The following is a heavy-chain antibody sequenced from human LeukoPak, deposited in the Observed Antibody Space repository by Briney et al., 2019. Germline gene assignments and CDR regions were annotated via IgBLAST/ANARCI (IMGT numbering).Heavy chain of an antibody. CDR2: ISYDGSNK. CDR3: ADSPGRDILHSPFDP. V-gene: IGHV3-30*03. J-gene: IGHJ5*02. CDR1: GFTFSSYG. Sequence: PGGSLRLSCAASGFTFSSYGMHWVRQAPGKGLEWVAVISYDGSNKYYADSVKGRFTISRDNSKNTLYLQMNSLRAEDTAVYYCADSPGRDILHSPFDPWGQGTLATVSS. D-gene: IGHD3-9*01.